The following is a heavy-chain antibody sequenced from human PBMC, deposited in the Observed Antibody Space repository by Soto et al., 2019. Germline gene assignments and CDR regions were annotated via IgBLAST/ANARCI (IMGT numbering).Heavy chain of an antibody. V-gene: IGHV3-66*01. CDR2: IYSGGST. Sequence: EVQLVESGGDLVQRGGSLRVSHAASGFNVNDAYMSWVRQAPGKGLEWVSVIYSGGSTYYADSVKGIFTISRDDSKNTLFLQMNSLRVEDTAVYYCARDPGIRNGMNVWGLGTTVTVSS. CDR1: GFNVNDAY. CDR3: ARDPGIRNGMNV. J-gene: IGHJ6*02. D-gene: IGHD3-3*02.